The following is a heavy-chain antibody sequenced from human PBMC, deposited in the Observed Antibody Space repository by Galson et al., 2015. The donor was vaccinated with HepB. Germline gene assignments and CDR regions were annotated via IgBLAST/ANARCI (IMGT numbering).Heavy chain of an antibody. J-gene: IGHJ3*02. D-gene: IGHD3-22*01. V-gene: IGHV4-39*01. CDR2: IYYSGST. CDR1: GGSISSSSYY. Sequence: SETLSLTCTVSGGSISSSSYYWGWIRQPPGKGLEWIGSIYYSGSTYYNPSLKSRVTISVDTSKNQFSLKLSSVTAADTAVYYCASVHELEQYYYDSRAGAFDIWGQGTMVTVSS. CDR3: ASVHELEQYYYDSRAGAFDI.